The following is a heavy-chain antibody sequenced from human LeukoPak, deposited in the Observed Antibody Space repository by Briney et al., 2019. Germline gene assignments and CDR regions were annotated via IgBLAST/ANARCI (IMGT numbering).Heavy chain of an antibody. V-gene: IGHV5-51*01. D-gene: IGHD4-23*01. CDR1: GDNFTNYW. Sequence: GESLKIPCKGSGDNFTNYWIGWVRQMPGKGLEWMGIIYPRDSDTRYSPSFQGQVTISADKSISTAYLQWSSLKASDTAIYYCARQKLGADYWGQGTLVTVSS. CDR3: ARQKLGADY. CDR2: IYPRDSDT. J-gene: IGHJ4*02.